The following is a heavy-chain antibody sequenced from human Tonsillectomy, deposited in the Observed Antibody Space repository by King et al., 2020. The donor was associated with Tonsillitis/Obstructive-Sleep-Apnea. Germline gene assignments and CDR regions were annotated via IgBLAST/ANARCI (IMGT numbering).Heavy chain of an antibody. D-gene: IGHD2-15*01. CDR2: ISGSGGST. Sequence: ISWVRQAPGKGLEWVSAISGSGGSTYYADSVKGRFTISRDNSKNTLYLQMNSLRAEDTAVYYCDPRVGVVAAYYYGMDVWGQGTTVTVSS. CDR3: DPRVGVVAAYYYGMDV. J-gene: IGHJ6*02. V-gene: IGHV3-23*01.